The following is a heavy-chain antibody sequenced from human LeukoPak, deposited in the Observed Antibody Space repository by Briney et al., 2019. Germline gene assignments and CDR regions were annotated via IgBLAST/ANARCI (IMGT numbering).Heavy chain of an antibody. V-gene: IGHV1-46*01. CDR1: GYSFTSSY. D-gene: IGHD1-14*01. CDR3: GSVGWAPKPQWDGFDI. J-gene: IGHJ3*02. CDR2: INPSDGST. Sequence: ASVKVSCKASGYSFTSSYIHWVRQAPGQGLEWVGIINPSDGSTSYAQKFQGRVITTRDTSTNTVYMELRSLSSEDTAVYYCGSVGWAPKPQWDGFDIWGQGTMVTVSS.